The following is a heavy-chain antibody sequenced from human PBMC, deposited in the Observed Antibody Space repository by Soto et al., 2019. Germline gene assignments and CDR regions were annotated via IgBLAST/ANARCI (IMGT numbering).Heavy chain of an antibody. Sequence: PGESLKISCKGSGYSFTSYWIGWVRQMPGKGLEWMGIIYPGDSDTRYSPSFQGQVTLSADKSISTAYLQWSSLKASDTAMYYCARQEMAQYYDYVLGRPDAFDIWGQGTMVTVSS. CDR2: IYPGDSDT. CDR1: GYSFTSYW. D-gene: IGHD3-16*01. V-gene: IGHV5-51*01. J-gene: IGHJ3*02. CDR3: ARQEMAQYYDYVLGRPDAFDI.